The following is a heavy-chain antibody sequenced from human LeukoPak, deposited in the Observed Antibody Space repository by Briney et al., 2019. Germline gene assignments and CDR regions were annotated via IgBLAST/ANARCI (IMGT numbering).Heavy chain of an antibody. CDR2: IKQDGSEK. V-gene: IGHV3-7*01. CDR1: GFTFSSYW. J-gene: IGHJ4*02. Sequence: GGSLRLXCAASGFTFSSYWMSWVRQAPGKGLEWVANIKQDGSEKYYVDSVKGRFTISRDNAKNSLYLQMNSLRAEDTAVYYCARDYRGYRAPYYFDYWGPGTLVTVSS. D-gene: IGHD2-15*01. CDR3: ARDYRGYRAPYYFDY.